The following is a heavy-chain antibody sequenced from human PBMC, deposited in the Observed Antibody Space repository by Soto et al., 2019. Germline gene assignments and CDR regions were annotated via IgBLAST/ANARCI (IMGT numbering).Heavy chain of an antibody. CDR3: ARVRITMVRGAKNWFDP. D-gene: IGHD3-10*01. V-gene: IGHV1-3*01. CDR1: GYTFTSYA. CDR2: INAGNGNT. Sequence: QVQLVQSGAEVKKPGASVKVSCKASGYTFTSYAMHWVRQAPGQRLEWMGWINAGNGNTKYSQKFQGRVTITRDTSARTAYMELSSLRSEDTAVYYCARVRITMVRGAKNWFDPWGQGTLVTVSS. J-gene: IGHJ5*02.